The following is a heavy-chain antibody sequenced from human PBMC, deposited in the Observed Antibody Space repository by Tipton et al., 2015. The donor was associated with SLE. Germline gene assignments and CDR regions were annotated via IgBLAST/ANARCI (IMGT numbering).Heavy chain of an antibody. Sequence: TLSLTCAVYDGSLSDYYWSWIRQPPGKGLEWIGEINHSGSTNYNPSLKSRVTISVDTSKNQFSLKLSSVTAADTAVYYCARHVTIFNYFDYWGQGTLVTVSS. CDR1: DGSLSDYY. D-gene: IGHD3-3*01. CDR3: ARHVTIFNYFDY. V-gene: IGHV4-34*01. J-gene: IGHJ4*02. CDR2: INHSGST.